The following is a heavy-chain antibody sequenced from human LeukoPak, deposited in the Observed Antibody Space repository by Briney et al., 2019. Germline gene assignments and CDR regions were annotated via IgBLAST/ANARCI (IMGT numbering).Heavy chain of an antibody. V-gene: IGHV1-46*01. D-gene: IGHD2-2*01. CDR3: ARDRAGYCSSRSCSQGGFDF. J-gene: IGHJ3*01. CDR1: GYSFITYY. Sequence: ASVKVSCKASGYSFITYYMHWVRQAPGQGLEWVGIINPSGGSTNYAQKFQGRVTMTRDTSISTAYMELSRLRSDDMAVYYCARDRAGYCSSRSCSQGGFDFWGQGTMVTVSS. CDR2: INPSGGST.